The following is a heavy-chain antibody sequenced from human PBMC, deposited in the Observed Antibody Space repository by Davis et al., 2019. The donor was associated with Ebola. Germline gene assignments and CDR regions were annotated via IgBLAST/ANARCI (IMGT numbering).Heavy chain of an antibody. Sequence: MPSETLSLTCAVYGGSFSGYYWSWIRQPPGKGLEWIGEINHSGSTNYNPSLKSRVTISVDTSKNQFSLKLSSVTAADTAVYYCARGKGGQRGWFDPWGQGTLVTVSS. CDR2: INHSGST. CDR3: ARGKGGQRGWFDP. CDR1: GGSFSGYY. D-gene: IGHD2-2*01. V-gene: IGHV4-34*01. J-gene: IGHJ5*02.